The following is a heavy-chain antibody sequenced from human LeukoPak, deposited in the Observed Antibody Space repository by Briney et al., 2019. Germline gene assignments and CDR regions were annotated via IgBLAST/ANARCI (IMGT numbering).Heavy chain of an antibody. J-gene: IGHJ4*02. CDR1: GFTFSSYS. V-gene: IGHV3-21*01. Sequence: PGRSLRLSCAASGFTFSSYSMHWVRQAPGKGLEWVSSISSGSGYIYYADSVKGRFTISRDNAKNSLYLQMNSLRAEDTAVYYCARDSGSYYAFDYWGQGTLVTVSS. CDR3: ARDSGSYYAFDY. CDR2: ISSGSGYI. D-gene: IGHD1-26*01.